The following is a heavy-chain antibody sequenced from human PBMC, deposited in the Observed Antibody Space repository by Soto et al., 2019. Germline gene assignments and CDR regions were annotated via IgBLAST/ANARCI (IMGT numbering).Heavy chain of an antibody. CDR2: IKSKTEGGAT. V-gene: IGHV3-15*01. Sequence: EVQLVESGGGLVKPGGSLRLSCAASGFTFSNAWMGWVRQAPGRGLEWVGRIKSKTEGGATDYAAPVQGRFTISRDDSKDTLYVQMNSLKTEDTAVYYCTTDLDGVVVAAMDYWGQGTLVTVSS. CDR3: TTDLDGVVVAAMDY. D-gene: IGHD2-15*01. CDR1: GFTFSNAW. J-gene: IGHJ4*02.